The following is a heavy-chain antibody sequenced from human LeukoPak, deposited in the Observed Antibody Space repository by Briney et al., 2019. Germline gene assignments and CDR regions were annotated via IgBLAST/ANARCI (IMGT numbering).Heavy chain of an antibody. CDR2: INPNSGGT. D-gene: IGHD4-17*01. V-gene: IGHV1-2*04. CDR3: ARDTGGSPSYGDYVFDY. CDR1: GYTFTGYY. J-gene: IGHJ4*02. Sequence: ASVKVSCKASGYTFTGYYMHWVRQAPGQGLEWMGRINPNSGGTNYAQKFQGWVTMTRDTSISTAYMELSRLRSDDTAVYYCARDTGGSPSYGDYVFDYWGQGTLVTVSS.